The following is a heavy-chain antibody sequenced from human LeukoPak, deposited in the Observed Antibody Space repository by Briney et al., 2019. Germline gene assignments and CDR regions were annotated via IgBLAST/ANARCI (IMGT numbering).Heavy chain of an antibody. J-gene: IGHJ4*02. V-gene: IGHV4-59*01. CDR3: ARVGYDYVWGSYPLDY. Sequence: SETLSLTCTVSGGSISSYYWSWIRQPPGKGLDGIGYIYYSGSTNYTPSLTSRVTISVDTSKNQFSLKLSSVTAADTAVYYCARVGYDYVWGSYPLDYWGRGTLVTVSS. CDR1: GGSISSYY. CDR2: IYYSGST. D-gene: IGHD3-16*02.